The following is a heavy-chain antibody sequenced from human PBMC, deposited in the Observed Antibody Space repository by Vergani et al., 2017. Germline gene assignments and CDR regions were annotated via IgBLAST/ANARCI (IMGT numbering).Heavy chain of an antibody. CDR3: ARVDGSGWYEGGGAFDY. D-gene: IGHD6-19*01. Sequence: QVQPQESGPGLVKPSGTLSLTCAVSGGSLSSSNWWSWVRQPPGKGLEWIGEIYHSGSTNYNPSLKSRVTISVDKSKNQFSLKLSSVTAADTAVYYVARVDGSGWYEGGGAFDYWGQGTLVTVSS. J-gene: IGHJ4*02. CDR1: GGSLSSSNW. CDR2: IYHSGST. V-gene: IGHV4-4*02.